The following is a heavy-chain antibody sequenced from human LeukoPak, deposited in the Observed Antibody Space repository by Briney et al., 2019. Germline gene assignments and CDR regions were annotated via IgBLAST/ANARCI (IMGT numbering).Heavy chain of an antibody. CDR1: GYTLTDYY. D-gene: IGHD6-19*01. CDR3: ARHYSSGWYGGYYYGMDV. Sequence: ASVKVSCKASGYTLTDYYMHWVRQAPGQGLEWMGRINPSSGGTNYAQKFQGRVTMTRDTSISTAYMELSRLRSDDTAVYYCARHYSSGWYGGYYYGMDVWGQGTTVTVSS. V-gene: IGHV1-2*06. CDR2: INPSSGGT. J-gene: IGHJ6*02.